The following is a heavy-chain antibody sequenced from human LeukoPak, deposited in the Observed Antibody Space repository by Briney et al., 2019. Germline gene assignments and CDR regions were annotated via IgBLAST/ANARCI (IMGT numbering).Heavy chain of an antibody. Sequence: GGSLRLSCAASGFTFSSYAMSWVRQAPGKGLEWVAVISYDGSNKYYADSVKGRFTISRDNSKNTLYLQMNSLRAEDTAVYYCAKVTWGRQFHYGMDVWGQGTTVTVSS. J-gene: IGHJ6*02. V-gene: IGHV3-30*18. CDR1: GFTFSSYA. D-gene: IGHD7-27*01. CDR3: AKVTWGRQFHYGMDV. CDR2: ISYDGSNK.